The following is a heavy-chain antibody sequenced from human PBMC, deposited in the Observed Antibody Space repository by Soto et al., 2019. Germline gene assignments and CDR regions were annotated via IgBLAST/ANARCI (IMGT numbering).Heavy chain of an antibody. Sequence: GGSLRLSCAASGFSISTYALHWVRQAPGKGPEWVAIISYNGNNKHYADSVKGRFTISRDNSKNTVDLQMNSLGVEDTAMYYCARRSFPYSGSPLEPWSDALDIWGQGTMVTVSS. CDR2: ISYNGNNK. CDR1: GFSISTYA. V-gene: IGHV3-30*04. J-gene: IGHJ3*02. D-gene: IGHD1-26*01. CDR3: ARRSFPYSGSPLEPWSDALDI.